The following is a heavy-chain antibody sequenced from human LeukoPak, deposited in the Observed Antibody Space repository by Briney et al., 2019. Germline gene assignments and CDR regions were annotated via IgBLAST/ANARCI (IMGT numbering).Heavy chain of an antibody. J-gene: IGHJ3*01. V-gene: IGHV4-59*08. D-gene: IGHD3-22*01. CDR3: AHGSSGYNVFDV. CDR1: AGSINNYY. CDR2: IYYSGPT. Sequence: SETLSLTCNVSAGSINNYYSTWIRQPPGSRLEWIGHIYYSGPTTYNPSLKSRVTISIDTSTSQFSLKLSSVTAADTAVYYCAHGSSGYNVFDVWGRGTVVAVSS.